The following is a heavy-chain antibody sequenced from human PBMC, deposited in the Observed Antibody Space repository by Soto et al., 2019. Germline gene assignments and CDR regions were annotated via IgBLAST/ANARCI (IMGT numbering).Heavy chain of an antibody. CDR1: GGSISSYY. Sequence: SETLSLTCTVSGGSISSYYWSWIRQPPGKGLEWIGYIYYSGSTNYNPSLKSRVTISVDTSKNQFSPKLSSVTAADTAVYYCARGDILTGYYRGYYYYGMDVWGQGTTVTVSS. J-gene: IGHJ6*02. V-gene: IGHV4-59*01. CDR2: IYYSGST. D-gene: IGHD3-9*01. CDR3: ARGDILTGYYRGYYYYGMDV.